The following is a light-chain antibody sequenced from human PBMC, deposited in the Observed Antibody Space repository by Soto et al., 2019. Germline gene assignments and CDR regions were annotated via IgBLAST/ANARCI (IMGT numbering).Light chain of an antibody. Sequence: QTVVTQEPSFSVSPGGTVTLTCGLSSGSVSTTYYPSWYQQIPGQAPRTLIYSTNTRSSGVPDRFAGSILGNKAALTITGAQADDESDYYCVLYMGSGIRVFGGGTKLTVL. CDR2: STN. CDR3: VLYMGSGIRV. CDR1: SGSVSTTYY. J-gene: IGLJ3*02. V-gene: IGLV8-61*01.